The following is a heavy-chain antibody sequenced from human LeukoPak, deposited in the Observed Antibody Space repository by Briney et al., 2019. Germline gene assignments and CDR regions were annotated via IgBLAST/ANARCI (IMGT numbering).Heavy chain of an antibody. D-gene: IGHD2-15*01. Sequence: GASVKVFCKASGYTFTSYGSSWVRQAPGQGLEWMGWISAYNGNTNYAQKLKGRVTMTTDTSTSTAYMELRRLRSDDTAVYYCARVPCSGGSCSSNWFDPWGQGTLVTVSS. CDR3: ARVPCSGGSCSSNWFDP. V-gene: IGHV1-18*01. J-gene: IGHJ5*02. CDR2: ISAYNGNT. CDR1: GYTFTSYG.